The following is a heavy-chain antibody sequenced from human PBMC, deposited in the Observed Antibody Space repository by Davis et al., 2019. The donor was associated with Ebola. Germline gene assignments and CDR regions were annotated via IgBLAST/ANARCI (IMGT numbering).Heavy chain of an antibody. V-gene: IGHV1-69*06. CDR2: IIPIFGTA. J-gene: IGHJ6*02. D-gene: IGHD1-26*01. CDR1: GGTFSSYA. Sequence: SVKVSCKASGGTFSSYAISWVRQAPGQGLEWMGGIIPIFGTANYAQKFQGRVTITADKSTSTAYMELSSLRSEDTAVYYCAVTLVGATSPYYYYGMDVWGQGTTVTVSS. CDR3: AVTLVGATSPYYYYGMDV.